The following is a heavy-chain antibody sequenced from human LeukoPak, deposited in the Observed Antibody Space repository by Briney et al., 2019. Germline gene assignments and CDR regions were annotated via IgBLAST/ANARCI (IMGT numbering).Heavy chain of an antibody. CDR2: IKTSTEGGTT. J-gene: IGHJ4*02. CDR1: GFTFSSYW. Sequence: GGSLRLSCAASGFTFSSYWMSWVRQAPGKGLEWVGRIKTSTEGGTTGYAAPVKGRFTISRDDPKNVVYLQMNSLKTEDSAVYYCSTLSSGPPRWGQGTLVTVSS. CDR3: STLSSGPPR. V-gene: IGHV3-15*01.